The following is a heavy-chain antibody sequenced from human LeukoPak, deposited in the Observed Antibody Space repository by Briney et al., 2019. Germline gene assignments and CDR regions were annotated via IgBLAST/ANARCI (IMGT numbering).Heavy chain of an antibody. CDR3: ARGLSDMARNQLRPFDY. D-gene: IGHD1-14*01. Sequence: SETLSLTCTVSGGSIGSYYWSWIRQPPGKGLEWIGEINHSGSTNYNPSLKSRVTISVDTSKNQFSLKLSSVTAADTAVYYCARGLSDMARNQLRPFDYWGQGTLVTVSS. CDR2: INHSGST. V-gene: IGHV4-34*01. CDR1: GGSIGSYY. J-gene: IGHJ4*02.